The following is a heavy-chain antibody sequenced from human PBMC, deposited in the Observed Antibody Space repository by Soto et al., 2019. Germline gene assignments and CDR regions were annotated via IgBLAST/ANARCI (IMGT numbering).Heavy chain of an antibody. J-gene: IGHJ5*02. CDR3: ARVGVHEDWLDP. CDR2: VHPETGRT. D-gene: IGHD3-10*01. V-gene: IGHV1-8*02. CDR1: GYSFRSYD. Sequence: ASVKVSCKGSGYSFRSYDITWVRQAPGQGLEWMGWVHPETGRTGYAQRFQGRVSMTRDTSRNTTYMELSDLRVEDTAVYYCARVGVHEDWLDPWGQ.